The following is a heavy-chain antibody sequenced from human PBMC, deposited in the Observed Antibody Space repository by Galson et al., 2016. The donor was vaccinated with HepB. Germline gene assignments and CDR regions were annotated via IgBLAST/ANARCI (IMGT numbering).Heavy chain of an antibody. CDR3: ARAFGDIVVAEAASYVDS. D-gene: IGHD6-19*01. V-gene: IGHV4-31*11. CDR2: ISYSGST. CDR1: GASISASRYY. Sequence: TLSLTCVVSGASISASRYYWSWIRQHPGRGLEWIGYISYSGSTFYNPSLKSRLSISVDMSGNHFSLSLTSVTVADTAVYYCARAFGDIVVAEAASYVDSWGQGTLVTVSS. J-gene: IGHJ4*02.